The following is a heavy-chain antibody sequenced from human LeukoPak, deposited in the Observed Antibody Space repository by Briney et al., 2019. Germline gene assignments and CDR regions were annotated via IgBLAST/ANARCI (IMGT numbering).Heavy chain of an antibody. D-gene: IGHD3-10*01. CDR1: GGSVSSYY. Sequence: SETLSLTCTVSGGSVSSYYWSWIRQPPGKGLEWIGNIYYSGSTNYNPSLKSRLTISVDTSKNQFPLNLTSVTAADTAIYYCARVDYASGYFDYWGQGSLVTVSS. J-gene: IGHJ4*02. V-gene: IGHV4-59*02. CDR3: ARVDYASGYFDY. CDR2: IYYSGST.